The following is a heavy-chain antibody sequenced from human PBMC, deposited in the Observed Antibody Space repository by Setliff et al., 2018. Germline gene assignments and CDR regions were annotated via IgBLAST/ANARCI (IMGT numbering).Heavy chain of an antibody. Sequence: PSETLSLTCTVSGDSIRSSRYYWGWIRQPPGKGLEWIGSIYSSGNTYYNPSLKRRVTISVDTTKNQFSLQPNSVTAADTAVYYCARDPSSVAARPGYWGQGTLVTVSS. V-gene: IGHV4-39*07. CDR3: ARDPSSVAARPGY. J-gene: IGHJ4*02. D-gene: IGHD6-6*01. CDR1: GDSIRSSRYY. CDR2: IYSSGNT.